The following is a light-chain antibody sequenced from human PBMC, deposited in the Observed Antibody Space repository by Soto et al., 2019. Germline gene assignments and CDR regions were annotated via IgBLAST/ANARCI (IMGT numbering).Light chain of an antibody. V-gene: IGKV3-20*01. CDR2: GAS. CDR3: QQYGSSFSIT. J-gene: IGKJ5*01. Sequence: EIVLTQSPGTLSLSPGERATLSCRASQSVSSSYLAWYQQKPGQAPRLLIYGASSRATGIPDRFSGSGSGTDFTLTISRLEPEDFAVYYCQQYGSSFSITFCQGTRLEIK. CDR1: QSVSSSY.